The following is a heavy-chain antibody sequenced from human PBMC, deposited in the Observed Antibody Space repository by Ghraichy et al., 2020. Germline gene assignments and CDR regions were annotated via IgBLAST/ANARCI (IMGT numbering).Heavy chain of an antibody. D-gene: IGHD6-13*01. CDR1: GFTLTSHA. CDR3: ARDASSDASGWYYFDN. J-gene: IGHJ4*02. Sequence: GESLNISCVGYGFTLTSHAMTWVRQAPRRGLEWVSTISGDGGSTYYADSVKGRFTISRDTSKNTLYLQMNSLRAEDTAGYYCARDASSDASGWYYFDNWGQGTLVTVSS. CDR2: ISGDGGST. V-gene: IGHV3-23*01.